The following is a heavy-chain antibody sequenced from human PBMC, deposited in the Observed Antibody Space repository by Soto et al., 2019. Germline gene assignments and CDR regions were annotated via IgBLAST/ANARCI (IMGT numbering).Heavy chain of an antibody. CDR2: IKQDGSEK. Sequence: GGSLRLSCAASGFPFSSYWRSWVRQAPGKGLEWVANIKQDGSEKYYVDSVKGRFTISRDNAKNSLYLQMNSLRAEDTAVYYCARVSYSNAFDYWGQGTLVTVSS. CDR3: ARVSYSNAFDY. CDR1: GFPFSSYW. D-gene: IGHD6-13*01. V-gene: IGHV3-7*01. J-gene: IGHJ4*02.